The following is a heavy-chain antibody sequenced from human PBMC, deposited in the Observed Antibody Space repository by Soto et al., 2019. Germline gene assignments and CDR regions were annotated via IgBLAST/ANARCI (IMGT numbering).Heavy chain of an antibody. CDR3: ARGGHYYDSSGYYLIDY. CDR2: IIPIFGTA. J-gene: IGHJ4*02. V-gene: IGHV1-69*13. Sequence: SVKVSCKASGGTFSSYAISWVRQAPGQGLEWMGGIIPIFGTANYAQKFQGRVTITADESTSTAYMELSSLRSEDTAVYYCARGGHYYDSSGYYLIDYWGQGTLVTVSS. CDR1: GGTFSSYA. D-gene: IGHD3-22*01.